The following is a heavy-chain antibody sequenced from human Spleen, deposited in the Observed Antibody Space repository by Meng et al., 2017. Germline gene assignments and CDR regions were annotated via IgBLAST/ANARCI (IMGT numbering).Heavy chain of an antibody. J-gene: IGHJ4*02. V-gene: IGHV1-18*01. CDR1: GYPLSRVG. Sequence: QGHLVRSGAEVKNRGARVKASCEASGYPLSRVGFSWVRQAPGQGLEWLGWINTYNGKTDYAQKFQGRITMTTDTFTSTAYMELRNLRSDDTAVYYCATRGNPYLNCWGQGTLVTVSS. CDR3: ATRGNPYLNC. CDR2: INTYNGKT.